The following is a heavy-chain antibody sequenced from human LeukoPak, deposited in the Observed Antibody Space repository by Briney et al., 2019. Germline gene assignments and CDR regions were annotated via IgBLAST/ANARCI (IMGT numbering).Heavy chain of an antibody. J-gene: IGHJ4*02. CDR2: INPNSGGT. Sequence: ASVKVSCKASGYNLTGYYMHWVRQAPGQGLEWMGWINPNSGGTNYAQKFQGRVTMTRDTSISTAYMELSRLRSDDTAVYYCARAGGRWLQSGLYYFDYWGQGTLVTVSS. V-gene: IGHV1-2*02. D-gene: IGHD5-24*01. CDR3: ARAGGRWLQSGLYYFDY. CDR1: GYNLTGYY.